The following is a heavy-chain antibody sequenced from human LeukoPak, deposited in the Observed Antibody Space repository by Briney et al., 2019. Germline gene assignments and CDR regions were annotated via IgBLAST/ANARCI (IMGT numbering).Heavy chain of an antibody. CDR2: IIPIFGTA. CDR3: ARAPIPGIAAAVDY. CDR1: GGTFSSYA. J-gene: IGHJ4*02. Sequence: SVKVSCKASGGTFSSYAISWVRQAPGQGLEWMGRIIPIFGTANYAQKFQGRVTITTDESTSTAYMELSSLRSEGTAVYYCARAPIPGIAAAVDYWGQGTLVTVSS. V-gene: IGHV1-69*05. D-gene: IGHD6-13*01.